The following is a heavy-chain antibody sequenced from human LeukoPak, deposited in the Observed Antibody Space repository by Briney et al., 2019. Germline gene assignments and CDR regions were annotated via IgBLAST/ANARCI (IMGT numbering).Heavy chain of an antibody. CDR2: IFYSGST. V-gene: IGHV4-39*07. J-gene: IGHJ5*02. D-gene: IGHD5-24*01. CDR1: GGSISTSNYY. Sequence: PSETLSLTCTVSGGSISTSNYYWGWIRQPPGKGLEWIGNIFYSGSTYYSPSLKSRVTISLDTSRNQFSLKLSSVTAADTAVYYCARLILRDGYNYGWFDPWGQGTLVTVSS. CDR3: ARLILRDGYNYGWFDP.